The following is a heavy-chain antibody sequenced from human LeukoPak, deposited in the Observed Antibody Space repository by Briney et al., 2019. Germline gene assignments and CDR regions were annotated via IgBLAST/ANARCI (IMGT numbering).Heavy chain of an antibody. CDR1: GGSFSGYY. V-gene: IGHV4-34*01. D-gene: IGHD2-21*02. CDR3: ASWPCGGDCYPEGPLDY. J-gene: IGHJ4*02. CDR2: INHSGST. Sequence: SETLSLTCAVYGGSFSGYYWSWIRQPPGKGLEWIGEINHSGSTNYNPSLKSRVTISVDTSKNQFSLKLSSVTAADTAVYYCASWPCGGDCYPEGPLDYWGQGTLVTVSS.